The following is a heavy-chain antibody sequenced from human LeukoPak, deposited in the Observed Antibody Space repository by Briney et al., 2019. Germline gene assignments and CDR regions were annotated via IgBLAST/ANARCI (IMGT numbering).Heavy chain of an antibody. V-gene: IGHV4-59*01. CDR3: ARAISGYSYGFGY. D-gene: IGHD5-18*01. Sequence: SETLSLTCTVSGGSLSSYSWSWIRQSPGKGLEWIGYIYDSGSTSYNPSLKSRVIISVDTSKNQFSLKLSSVTAADTAFYYCARAISGYSYGFGYWGQGKLVTVSS. CDR2: IYDSGST. J-gene: IGHJ4*02. CDR1: GGSLSSYS.